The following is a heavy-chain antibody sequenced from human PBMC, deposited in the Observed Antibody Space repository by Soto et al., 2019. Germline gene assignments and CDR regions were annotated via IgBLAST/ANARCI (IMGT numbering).Heavy chain of an antibody. Sequence: QVQLVQSGAEVKKPGASVKVSCRTSGYTFTHYYIHWVRQAPGQGLERLGIINPASTSTNYAQEFQGRVTLTMGTSTTTVYMELSGLRTEDTAIFYCARDLAAGDHWGQGTLVTVSS. D-gene: IGHD6-13*01. CDR2: INPASTST. CDR1: GYTFTHYY. J-gene: IGHJ4*02. CDR3: ARDLAAGDH. V-gene: IGHV1-46*01.